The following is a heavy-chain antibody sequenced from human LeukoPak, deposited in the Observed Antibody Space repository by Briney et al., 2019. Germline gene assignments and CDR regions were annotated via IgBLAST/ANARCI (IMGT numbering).Heavy chain of an antibody. Sequence: GESLRLSCAASGFTFSGYAMSWVRQAPGKGLEWVSAISGSGGSTYYADSVKGRFTISRDNSKNTLYLQMNSLRAEDTAVYYCAKGYSSSWYDYFDYWGQGTLVTVSS. D-gene: IGHD6-13*01. CDR2: ISGSGGST. CDR3: AKGYSSSWYDYFDY. J-gene: IGHJ4*02. CDR1: GFTFSGYA. V-gene: IGHV3-23*01.